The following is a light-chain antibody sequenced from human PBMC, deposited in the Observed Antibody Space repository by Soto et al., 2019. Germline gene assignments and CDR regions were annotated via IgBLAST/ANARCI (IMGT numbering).Light chain of an antibody. CDR1: QSISSY. V-gene: IGKV1-39*01. Sequence: DIQMTQSPSSLSASVGDRVTITCRASQSISSYLNWYQQKPGKAPKLLIYAASSLQSGVASRFXGSGSGTDFTLPISSLQPEDFATYYCQQSYSTLMYTFGQGTKLEIK. J-gene: IGKJ2*01. CDR2: AAS. CDR3: QQSYSTLMYT.